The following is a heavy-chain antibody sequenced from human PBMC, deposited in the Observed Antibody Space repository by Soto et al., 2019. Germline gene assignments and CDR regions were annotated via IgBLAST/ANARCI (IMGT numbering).Heavy chain of an antibody. CDR3: ARARATIAAAAIFDC. CDR2: VYRTGST. D-gene: IGHD6-13*01. CDR1: GGSISTSNW. J-gene: IGHJ4*02. Sequence: QVQLQESGPGLVKPSGTLSLTCAVSGGSISTSNWWSWVRQPPGKGLEWIGEVYRTGSTNYNPSLESRLTISVDKSKNQFPLTLTSVTAADTAVYYCARARATIAAAAIFDCWGQGTLVTVSA. V-gene: IGHV4-4*02.